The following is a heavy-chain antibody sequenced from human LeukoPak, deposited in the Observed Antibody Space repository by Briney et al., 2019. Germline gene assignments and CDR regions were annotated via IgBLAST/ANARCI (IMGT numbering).Heavy chain of an antibody. J-gene: IGHJ3*02. CDR1: GGSISSYH. D-gene: IGHD3-22*01. Sequence: SETLSLTCTVSGGSISSYHWSWIRQPPGKGLVSIGYIYSSGSTHYNPSLKSRVTISVDTSKNQFSLKLSSVTAADTAVYYCARARNYYDSSGFYYEGDAFDIWGQGTMVTVSS. CDR2: IYSSGST. V-gene: IGHV4-59*01. CDR3: ARARNYYDSSGFYYEGDAFDI.